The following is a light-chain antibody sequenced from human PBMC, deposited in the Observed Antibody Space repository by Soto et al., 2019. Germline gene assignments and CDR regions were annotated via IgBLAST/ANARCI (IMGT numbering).Light chain of an antibody. V-gene: IGLV1-44*01. Sequence: QSVLTQPPSASGTPGQTITISCSGGSSNIGINTVNWYEHLPGTAPRLLIYGNNQRPSGVPDRFSGSKSGTSASLAISGLQAEDEADYYCSSYTSSSTYVFGTGTKVTVL. J-gene: IGLJ1*01. CDR3: SSYTSSSTYV. CDR2: GNN. CDR1: SSNIGINT.